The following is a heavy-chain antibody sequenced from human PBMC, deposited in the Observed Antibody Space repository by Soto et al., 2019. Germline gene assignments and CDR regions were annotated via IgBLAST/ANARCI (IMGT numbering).Heavy chain of an antibody. Sequence: QVQLVQSGAEVKKPGSSVKVSCKASGGTFSSYAISWVRQAPGQGLEWMGGIIPIFGTANYAQKFQGRVTITADESTSTAYMELSSLRAEDTAVYYCARGVDYYDSSGPATLNWFDPWGQGTLVTVSS. J-gene: IGHJ5*02. CDR2: IIPIFGTA. V-gene: IGHV1-69*12. CDR1: GGTFSSYA. CDR3: ARGVDYYDSSGPATLNWFDP. D-gene: IGHD3-22*01.